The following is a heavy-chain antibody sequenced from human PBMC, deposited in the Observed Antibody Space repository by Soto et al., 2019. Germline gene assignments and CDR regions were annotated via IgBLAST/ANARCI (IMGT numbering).Heavy chain of an antibody. CDR3: AHSGQLVPSDY. Sequence: QITLKESGPTLVKPTQTHTLNCTFSAFSLSTSGVGVGWSREPPGKALEWLALICWDDDKRYSPSLKSRLTITKDTSKNQVVLTMTNMDPVDTATYYCAHSGQLVPSDYWGQGTLVTVSS. CDR1: AFSLSTSGVG. J-gene: IGHJ4*02. CDR2: ICWDDDK. V-gene: IGHV2-5*02. D-gene: IGHD6-13*01.